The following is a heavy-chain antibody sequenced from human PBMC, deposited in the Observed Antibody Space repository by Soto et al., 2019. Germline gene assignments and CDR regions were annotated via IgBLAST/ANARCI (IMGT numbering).Heavy chain of an antibody. D-gene: IGHD1-26*01. Sequence: QVQLQESGPGLVKPSETLSLTCTVSGGSINGYYWTWIRQPAGKGLEWIGRIYTSGTTSYNPSLKSRVTMSRDTSKNQFSLRLTSVTAADTAVYYCERDSVGISSPGVYWGRGTLVTVSS. CDR1: GGSINGYY. CDR3: ERDSVGISSPGVY. J-gene: IGHJ4*02. V-gene: IGHV4-4*07. CDR2: IYTSGTT.